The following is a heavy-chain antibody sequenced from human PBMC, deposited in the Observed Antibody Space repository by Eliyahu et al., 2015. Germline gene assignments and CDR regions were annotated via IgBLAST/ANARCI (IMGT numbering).Heavy chain of an antibody. V-gene: IGHV3-30*18. J-gene: IGHJ4*02. D-gene: IGHD6-13*01. CDR1: GFPFSTYG. CDR2: ISYDGSNK. Sequence: QVQLVESGGGVVQPGRSLRLSCAASGFPFSTYGMHWVRQAPGKGLEWVAVISYDGSNKYYADSVKGRFTISRDNSKNTLYLQMSSLRSEDTAVYYCAKDQQQLAYTFDYWGQGTLVTVSS. CDR3: AKDQQQLAYTFDY.